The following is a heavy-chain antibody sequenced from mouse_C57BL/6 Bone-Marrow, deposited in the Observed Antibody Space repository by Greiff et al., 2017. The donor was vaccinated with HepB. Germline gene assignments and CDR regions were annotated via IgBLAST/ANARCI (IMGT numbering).Heavy chain of an antibody. CDR1: GYSITSGYY. V-gene: IGHV3-6*01. CDR2: ISYDGSN. J-gene: IGHJ1*03. CDR3: AREGLTDWYFDV. Sequence: EVQVVESGPGLVKPSQSLSLTCSVTGYSITSGYYWNWIRQFPGNKLEWMGYISYDGSNNYNPSLKNRISITRDTSKNQFFLKLNSVTTEDTATYYCAREGLTDWYFDVWGTGTTVTVSS.